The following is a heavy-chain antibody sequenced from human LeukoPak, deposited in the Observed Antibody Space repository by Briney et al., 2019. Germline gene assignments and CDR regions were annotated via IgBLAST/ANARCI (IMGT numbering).Heavy chain of an antibody. V-gene: IGHV3-48*04. CDR1: GFTFSSYA. CDR2: ISSSDFTI. D-gene: IGHD3-16*01. Sequence: RSGGSLRLSCAASGFTFSSYAMNWVRQAPGKGLEWVSYISSSDFTIDYADSVKGRFTISRDNAKNSLYLQMNGLRAEDTAVYYCARDRWGDSYDRDAFDIWGQGTMVTVSS. J-gene: IGHJ3*02. CDR3: ARDRWGDSYDRDAFDI.